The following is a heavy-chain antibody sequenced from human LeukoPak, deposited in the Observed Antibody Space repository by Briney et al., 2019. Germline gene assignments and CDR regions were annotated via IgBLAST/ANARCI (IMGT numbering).Heavy chain of an antibody. CDR2: IYSGGST. J-gene: IGHJ4*02. Sequence: GGSLRLSCAASGFTVSSNYMSWVRQAPGKGLEWVSVIYSGGSTYYADSVKGRFTISRDNSKNTLYLQMDSLRAEDTAVYYCARGFVLGYCSSTSCPDYWGQGTLVTVSS. CDR3: ARGFVLGYCSSTSCPDY. CDR1: GFTVSSNY. V-gene: IGHV3-66*02. D-gene: IGHD2-2*01.